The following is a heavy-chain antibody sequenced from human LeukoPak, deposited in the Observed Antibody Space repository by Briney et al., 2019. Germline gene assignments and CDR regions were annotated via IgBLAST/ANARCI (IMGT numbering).Heavy chain of an antibody. V-gene: IGHV1-2*02. CDR2: INPNSGGT. J-gene: IGHJ4*02. CDR3: ARDQLSAYGDYEADY. D-gene: IGHD4-17*01. CDR1: GYTFTGYY. Sequence: GASVKVSCKASGYTFTGYYMHWVRQAPGQGLEWMGWINPNSGGTNYAQKFQGRVTMTRDTSISTAYMELSRLRSDDTAVYYCARDQLSAYGDYEADYWGQGTLVTVSS.